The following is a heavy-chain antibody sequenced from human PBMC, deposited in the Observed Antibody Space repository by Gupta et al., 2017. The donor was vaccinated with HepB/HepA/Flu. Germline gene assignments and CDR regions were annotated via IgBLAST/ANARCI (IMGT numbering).Heavy chain of an antibody. D-gene: IGHD2-15*01. CDR3: AKERGIVVVVAALDY. CDR1: GFTFSRYG. CDR2: ISYDGSNK. Sequence: QVQLVESGGGVVQPGRSLRLSCAASGFTFSRYGMHGVRRAPGKGLEWVAVISYDGSNKYYADSVKGRFTISRDNSKNTLYLQMNSLRAEDTAVYYCAKERGIVVVVAALDYWGQGTLVTVSS. J-gene: IGHJ4*02. V-gene: IGHV3-30*18.